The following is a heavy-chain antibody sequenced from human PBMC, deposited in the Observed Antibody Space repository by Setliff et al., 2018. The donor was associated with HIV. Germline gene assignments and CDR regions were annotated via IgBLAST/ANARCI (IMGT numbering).Heavy chain of an antibody. D-gene: IGHD2-2*01. CDR2: IYYSGFT. V-gene: IGHV4-39*07. Sequence: PSETLSLTCSVSGDSISSSNYYWGWIRQPPGKGLEWIGSIYYSGFTYYNPSLKSRVTISVDTSKNQFSLKLSSVTAADTAIYYCARGVGYCSSASCHNWFDPWSQGTLVTVSS. CDR3: ARGVGYCSSASCHNWFDP. CDR1: GDSISSSNYY. J-gene: IGHJ5*02.